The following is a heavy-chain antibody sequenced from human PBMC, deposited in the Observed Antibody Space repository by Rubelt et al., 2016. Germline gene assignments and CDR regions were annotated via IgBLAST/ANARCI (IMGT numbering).Heavy chain of an antibody. J-gene: IGHJ6*02. D-gene: IGHD3-3*01. CDR2: IQYDGKKK. CDR3: TFGVFTQDYYGMDV. V-gene: IGHV3-30*02. CDR1: GFTFDASG. Sequence: CAGSGFTFDASGMHWVRQAPGKALEWVAFIQYDGKKKFYSDSVKGRFTISRDNSKNTLYLQMNSLRAEDTAVYYVTFGVFTQDYYGMDVWGQGTTVTVSS.